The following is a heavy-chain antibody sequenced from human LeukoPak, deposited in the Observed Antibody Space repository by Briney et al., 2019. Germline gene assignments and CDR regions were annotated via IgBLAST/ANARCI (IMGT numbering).Heavy chain of an antibody. CDR1: GFTLSTYR. Sequence: GGSLRLSCEASGFTLSTYRMNWVRQVPGKGLEWVSAISDSGGSTYYADSVKGRFTISRDNSKNTLYLQMNSLRAEDTAVYYCAKRYCSGGSCYSSYYYGMDVWAKGPRSPSP. CDR2: ISDSGGST. V-gene: IGHV3-23*01. CDR3: AKRYCSGGSCYSSYYYGMDV. D-gene: IGHD2-15*01. J-gene: IGHJ6*02.